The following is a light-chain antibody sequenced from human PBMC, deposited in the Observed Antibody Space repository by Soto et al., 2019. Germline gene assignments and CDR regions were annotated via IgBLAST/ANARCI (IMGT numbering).Light chain of an antibody. V-gene: IGLV2-14*01. CDR2: EVS. J-gene: IGLJ2*01. CDR3: SSYTTSTTVI. Sequence: QAVVTQPASVSGSPGQSITISCTGTSSDVGNFNYVSWYQQHPGEAPKTMIYEVSDRPSGISNRFSGSKSGNTASLTISGLQAEDEADYYCSSYTTSTTVIFGGGTKLTVL. CDR1: SSDVGNFNY.